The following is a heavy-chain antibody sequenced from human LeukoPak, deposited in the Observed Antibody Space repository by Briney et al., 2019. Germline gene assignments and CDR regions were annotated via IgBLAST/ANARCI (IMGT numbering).Heavy chain of an antibody. D-gene: IGHD5-24*01. Sequence: SETLSLTCTVSGGSISSSSYYWGWIRQPPGKGLEWIGSIYYSGSTYYNPSLKSRVTISVDTSKNQFSLKLSSVTAADTAVYYCARFGMEMLTTHRGFDYWGQGTLVTVSS. V-gene: IGHV4-39*01. CDR1: GGSISSSSYY. J-gene: IGHJ4*02. CDR3: ARFGMEMLTTHRGFDY. CDR2: IYYSGST.